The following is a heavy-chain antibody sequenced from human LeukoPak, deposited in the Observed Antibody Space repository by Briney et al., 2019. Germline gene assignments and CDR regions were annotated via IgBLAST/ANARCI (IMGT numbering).Heavy chain of an antibody. Sequence: ASVKVSCKASGYTFTGYYMHWVRQAPGQGLEWMGWINPNSGGTNYAQKFQGRVTMTRDTSISTAYMELSRLRSGDTAVYYCARSPRRDGYNLFDYWGQGTLVTVSS. D-gene: IGHD5-24*01. CDR1: GYTFTGYY. CDR2: INPNSGGT. CDR3: ARSPRRDGYNLFDY. V-gene: IGHV1-2*02. J-gene: IGHJ4*02.